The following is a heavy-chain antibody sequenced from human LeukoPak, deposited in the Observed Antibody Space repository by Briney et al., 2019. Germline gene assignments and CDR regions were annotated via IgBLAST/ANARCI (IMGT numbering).Heavy chain of an antibody. Sequence: SETLSLTCTVSGGSISSSSYYWGWIRQPPGKGLEWIGSIYYSGSTYYNPSLKSRVTISVDTSKNQFSLKLSSVTAADTAVYYCARHPSKGIAVTRWGQGTLVTVSS. J-gene: IGHJ4*02. D-gene: IGHD6-19*01. CDR2: IYYSGST. V-gene: IGHV4-39*01. CDR1: GGSISSSSYY. CDR3: ARHPSKGIAVTR.